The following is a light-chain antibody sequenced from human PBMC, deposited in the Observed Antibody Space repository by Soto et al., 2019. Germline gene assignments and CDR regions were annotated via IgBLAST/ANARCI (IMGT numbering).Light chain of an antibody. CDR1: QSISSTY. J-gene: IGKJ3*01. CDR3: QHYGDSPPFT. CDR2: GTS. Sequence: EVVLTQSPGTLSLTPGARATLSXRTSQSISSTYLAWYQQKPGQAPRLLMSGTSRRATGIPDRFSGSGSGTDFTLSISSLEPEDFAVYYCQHYGDSPPFTFGPGTKVDIK. V-gene: IGKV3-20*01.